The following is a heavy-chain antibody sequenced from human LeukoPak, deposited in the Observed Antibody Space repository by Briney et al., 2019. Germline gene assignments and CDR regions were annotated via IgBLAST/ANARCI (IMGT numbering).Heavy chain of an antibody. D-gene: IGHD1-26*01. CDR3: ARGQSVGWEIGVCDF. Sequence: GGSLRLSCVASGFSISSHWMSWVRQAPGKGLEWVSLIKYDASDEYYADAVKGRFTISRDDSRNTLYLQMNSLRAEDTAVYYCARGQSVGWEIGVCDFWGQGSLVTVAS. CDR2: IKYDASDE. J-gene: IGHJ4*02. V-gene: IGHV3-33*07. CDR1: GFSISSHW.